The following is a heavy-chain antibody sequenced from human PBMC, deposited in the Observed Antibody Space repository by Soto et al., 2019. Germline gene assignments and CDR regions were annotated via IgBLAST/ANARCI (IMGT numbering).Heavy chain of an antibody. Sequence: QVQLVQSGAEVKKPGASVKVSCKASGYNFATYGVSRVRQAPGQGLEWMGWISAYTGDTGYAQKVQDRVTLTTDAATSTAYMELRSLRPDDTAVYYCARDYYHDSSSYGYFDYWGQGTLVTVSS. V-gene: IGHV1-18*01. CDR1: GYNFATYG. J-gene: IGHJ4*02. D-gene: IGHD3-22*01. CDR3: ARDYYHDSSSYGYFDY. CDR2: ISAYTGDT.